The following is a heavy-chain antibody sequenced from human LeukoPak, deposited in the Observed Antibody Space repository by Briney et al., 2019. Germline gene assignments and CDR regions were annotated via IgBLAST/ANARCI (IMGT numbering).Heavy chain of an antibody. CDR3: ASLLRDILPFFDY. V-gene: IGHV3-48*03. CDR2: ISSSGSTI. Sequence: AGGSLRLSCAASGFTFSSYEMNWVRQAPGKGLEWVSYISSSGSTIYYADSVKGRFTISRDNAKNSLYLQMNSLRAEDTAVYYCASLLRDILPFFDYWGQGTLVTVSS. CDR1: GFTFSSYE. J-gene: IGHJ4*02.